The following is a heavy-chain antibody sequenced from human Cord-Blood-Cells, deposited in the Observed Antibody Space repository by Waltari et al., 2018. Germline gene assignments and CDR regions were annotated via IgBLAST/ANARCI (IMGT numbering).Heavy chain of an antibody. CDR3: ARAYYDFWSGYYDAFDI. D-gene: IGHD3-3*01. CDR2: IYHSGST. V-gene: IGHV4-38-2*02. Sequence: WGWIRQPPGKGLEWIGSIYHSGSTYYNPSLKSRVTISVDTSKNQFSLKLSSVTAADTAVYYCARAYYDFWSGYYDAFDIWGQGTMVTVSS. J-gene: IGHJ3*02.